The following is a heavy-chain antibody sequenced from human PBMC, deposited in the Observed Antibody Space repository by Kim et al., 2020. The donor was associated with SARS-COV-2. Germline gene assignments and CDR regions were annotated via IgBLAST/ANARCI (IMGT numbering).Heavy chain of an antibody. CDR3: ARIGYSSSSTDY. J-gene: IGHJ4*02. V-gene: IGHV3-7*01. Sequence: GGSLRLSCVVSGFSFSQYWMSWVRQAPGKGLEWVANINQDGSVKYYVDSLKGRFTLSRDNAKNSVYLHMNSLRAEDTATYYCARIGYSSSSTDYWGQGTLVTVSS. D-gene: IGHD6-6*01. CDR1: GFSFSQYW. CDR2: INQDGSVK.